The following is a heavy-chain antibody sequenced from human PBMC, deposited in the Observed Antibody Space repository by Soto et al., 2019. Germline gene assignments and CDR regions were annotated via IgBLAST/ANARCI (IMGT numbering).Heavy chain of an antibody. CDR1: GFIFSSYG. J-gene: IGHJ6*02. CDR3: ARDRNAIGYYYGMDV. D-gene: IGHD4-4*01. Sequence: GGSLRLSCAASGFIFSSYGMNWVRQAPGKGLEWVSYISFSSSTIYYADSVKGRFTISRDNAKNSLYLQMNNLRDEDTAVYYCARDRNAIGYYYGMDVWGQGTTVTVSS. CDR2: ISFSSSTI. V-gene: IGHV3-48*02.